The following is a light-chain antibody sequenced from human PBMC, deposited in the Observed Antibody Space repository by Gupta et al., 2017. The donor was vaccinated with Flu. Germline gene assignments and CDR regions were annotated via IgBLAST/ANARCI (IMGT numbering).Light chain of an antibody. V-gene: IGLV2-14*01. CDR1: SSDIGGYNF. Sequence: QSALTQPASVSASPGQSITISCTGTSSDIGGYNFVSWYQQHPDKAPRLMIYEVSNRPSGVSDRFSGSKSGKTASLTISGLQTEDEADYYCSSYTSSSTVVFGGGTKLTVL. CDR3: SSYTSSSTVV. J-gene: IGLJ2*01. CDR2: EVS.